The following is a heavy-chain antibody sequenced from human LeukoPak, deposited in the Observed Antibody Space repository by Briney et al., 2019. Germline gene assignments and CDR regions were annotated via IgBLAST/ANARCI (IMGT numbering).Heavy chain of an antibody. Sequence: PGGSLRLSCAASGFTFSDSAMHWVRQASGRGLECVGRIRSKANSYATAYAASVKDRFTISRDDSKNTAYLQMDSLKTEDTAVYYCTSPKLDTNYYGMDVWGQGTTVTVSS. CDR1: GFTFSDSA. V-gene: IGHV3-73*01. J-gene: IGHJ6*02. CDR2: IRSKANSYAT. CDR3: TSPKLDTNYYGMDV. D-gene: IGHD1-1*01.